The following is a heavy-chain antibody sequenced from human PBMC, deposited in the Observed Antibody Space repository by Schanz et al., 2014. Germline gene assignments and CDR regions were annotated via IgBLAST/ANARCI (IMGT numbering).Heavy chain of an antibody. CDR2: ISGSGVRT. V-gene: IGHV3-23*04. Sequence: DVQLVESGGGLVQPGGSLRLSCVASGFIFSSSAMSWVRQAPGKGLEWVSGISGSGVRTYYADSVKGRFTISRDNSKKTLYLQRNSLRGEDTAVYYCAKAHRRHIVVVPVPISGRGAKGDFAMDVWGQGTTVTVSS. J-gene: IGHJ6*02. CDR3: AKAHRRHIVVVPVPISGRGAKGDFAMDV. CDR1: GFIFSSSA. D-gene: IGHD2-2*01.